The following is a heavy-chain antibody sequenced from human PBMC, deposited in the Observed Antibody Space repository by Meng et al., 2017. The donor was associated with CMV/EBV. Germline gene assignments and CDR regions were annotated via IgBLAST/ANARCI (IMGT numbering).Heavy chain of an antibody. Sequence: SVKVSCKASGGTFSSYAISWVRQAHGQGLEWMGGIIPIFGTANYAQKFQGRVTITTDESTSTAYMELSSLRSEDTAVYYCARVNCSSTSCYYILGWFDPWGQGTLVTVSS. CDR3: ARVNCSSTSCYYILGWFDP. V-gene: IGHV1-69*05. CDR2: IIPIFGTA. CDR1: GGTFSSYA. D-gene: IGHD2-2*01. J-gene: IGHJ5*02.